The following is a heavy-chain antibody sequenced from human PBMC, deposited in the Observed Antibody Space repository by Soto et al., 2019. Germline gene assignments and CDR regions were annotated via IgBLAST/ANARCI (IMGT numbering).Heavy chain of an antibody. Sequence: ASVKVSCKASGYTFTGYYMHWVRQAPGQGLEWMGWINPNSGGTNYAQKFQGRVTMTTDTSISTAYMELSRLRSDDTAVYYCAREYCSGGSCTAYYFDYWGRGTLVTVSS. J-gene: IGHJ4*02. V-gene: IGHV1-2*02. CDR1: GYTFTGYY. D-gene: IGHD2-15*01. CDR3: AREYCSGGSCTAYYFDY. CDR2: INPNSGGT.